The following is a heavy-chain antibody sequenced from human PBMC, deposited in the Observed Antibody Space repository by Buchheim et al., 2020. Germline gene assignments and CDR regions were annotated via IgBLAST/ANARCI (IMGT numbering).Heavy chain of an antibody. CDR2: IYYSGST. V-gene: IGHV4-59*01. J-gene: IGHJ6*02. Sequence: QVQLQESGPGLVKPSETLSLTCTVSGGSISSYYWSWIRQPPGKGLEWIGYIYYSGSTNYNPSLKSRVTISVDTTNNHSSLNLSTVTAADTAVYYCARGPGDFYYYGMDVWGQGTT. CDR1: GGSISSYY. CDR3: ARGPGDFYYYGMDV. D-gene: IGHD7-27*01.